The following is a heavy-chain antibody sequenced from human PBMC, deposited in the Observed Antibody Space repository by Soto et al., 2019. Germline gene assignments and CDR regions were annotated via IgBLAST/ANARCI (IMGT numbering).Heavy chain of an antibody. V-gene: IGHV4-34*01. D-gene: IGHD3-16*01. CDR1: GGSFSGYY. Sequence: QVQLQQWGAGLLKPSETLSLTCAVYGGSFSGYYWSWIRQPPGKGLEWIGEINHSGSTNYNPSLKSRVTISVDTSKNQFSLKLSSVTAADTAVYYCARAHPLGIWGQGTLVTVSS. J-gene: IGHJ4*02. CDR3: ARAHPLGI. CDR2: INHSGST.